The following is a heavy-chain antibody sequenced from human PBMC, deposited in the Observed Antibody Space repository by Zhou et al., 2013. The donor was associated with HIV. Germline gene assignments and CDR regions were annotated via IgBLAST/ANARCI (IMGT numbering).Heavy chain of an antibody. D-gene: IGHD3-10*01. Sequence: QVHLVQSGAEVKKPGSSVKVTCKASEDTFSNYAISWLRQAPGQGLEWLGGVIAEFGTTDYAQTFEGRVAISTDESTKTVYMELNNLKSGDTAVYYCARELAPLIEKYNMVRGAVDAFDIWGQGTMVTVSS. J-gene: IGHJ3*02. CDR2: VIAEFGTT. CDR1: EDTFSNYA. V-gene: IGHV1-69*05. CDR3: ARELAPLIEKYNMVRGAVDAFDI.